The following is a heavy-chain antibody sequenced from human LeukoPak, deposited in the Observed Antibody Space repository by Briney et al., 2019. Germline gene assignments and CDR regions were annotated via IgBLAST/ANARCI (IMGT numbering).Heavy chain of an antibody. CDR3: GKTTTGYSSGRYPGWPIDY. Sequence: GGSLRLSCAASGVIFNNFAMYGVRQAPGKGGEGGSGIFGSGGSAHYTDSVKGRFTISRENEKITVDLQMSRRRAEGTAVYYCGKTTTGYSSGRYPGWPIDYWGQEPWSPSPQ. V-gene: IGHV3-23*01. CDR2: IFGSGGSA. J-gene: IGHJ4*01. D-gene: IGHD6-19*01. CDR1: GVIFNNFA.